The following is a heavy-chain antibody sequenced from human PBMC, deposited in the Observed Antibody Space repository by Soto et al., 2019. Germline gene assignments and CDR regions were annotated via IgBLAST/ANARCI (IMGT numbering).Heavy chain of an antibody. CDR1: GYSFTSYW. CDR2: IYPGDSDT. J-gene: IGHJ3*02. V-gene: IGHV5-51*01. D-gene: IGHD2-15*01. CDR3: ARRGYCSGGSCYRGFDAFDI. Sequence: GESLKISCKGSGYSFTSYWIGWVRQMPGKGLEWMGIIYPGDSDTRYSPSFQGQVTISADKSISTAYLQWSSLKASDTAMYYCARRGYCSGGSCYRGFDAFDIWGQGTMVTVSS.